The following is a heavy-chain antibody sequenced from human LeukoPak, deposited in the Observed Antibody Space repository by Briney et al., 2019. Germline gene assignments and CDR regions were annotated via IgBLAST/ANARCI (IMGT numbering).Heavy chain of an antibody. J-gene: IGHJ4*02. CDR1: GFTFSSYA. V-gene: IGHV3-30*04. CDR3: ARGIAGYCSSTSCYRGVTD. D-gene: IGHD2-2*02. Sequence: HPGGSLRLSCAASGFTFSSYAMHWVRQAPGKGLEWAAVISYDGNNKYYADSVKGRFTISRDNSKNTLYLQMNSLRAEDTAVYYCARGIAGYCSSTSCYRGVTDWGQGTLVTVSS. CDR2: ISYDGNNK.